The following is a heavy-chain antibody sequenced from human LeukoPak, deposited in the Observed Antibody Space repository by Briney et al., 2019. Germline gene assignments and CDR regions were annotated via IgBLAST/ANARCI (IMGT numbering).Heavy chain of an antibody. Sequence: GGSLRLSCAASGFTFSSYGMHWVRQAPGKGLEWVAVISYDGSNKYYADSVKGRFTISRDNSKNTLYLQMNSLRAEDTAVYYCAKTPFAATSYYGSGSYYNLMHYWGQGTLVTVSS. CDR3: AKTPFAATSYYGSGSYYNLMHY. V-gene: IGHV3-30*18. J-gene: IGHJ4*02. CDR1: GFTFSSYG. CDR2: ISYDGSNK. D-gene: IGHD3-10*01.